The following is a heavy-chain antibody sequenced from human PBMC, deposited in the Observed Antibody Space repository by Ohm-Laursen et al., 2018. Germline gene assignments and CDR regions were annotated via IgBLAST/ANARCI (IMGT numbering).Heavy chain of an antibody. Sequence: SLRLSCSASGFTLSSYDMNWVRQAPGKGLEWISYISETGSDIYDADSMRGRFTVARDNAKNLLYLQLNSLRVEDTAVYYCARDSSRRAREGGMDVWGQGTMVTVSS. J-gene: IGHJ6*02. CDR2: ISETGSDI. V-gene: IGHV3-21*01. CDR3: ARDSSRRAREGGMDV. D-gene: IGHD6-6*01. CDR1: GFTLSSYD.